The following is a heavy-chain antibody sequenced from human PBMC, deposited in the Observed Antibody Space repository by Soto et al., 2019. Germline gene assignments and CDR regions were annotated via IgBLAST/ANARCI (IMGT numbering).Heavy chain of an antibody. CDR1: GLTFNDYA. V-gene: IGHV3-23*01. Sequence: EVQLLESGGGLVHPGGSLRLSCAASGLTFNDYAMSWVRQAPGKGLEWVSANSGSGATTYYADSVKGRFTISRDNSRDTLHLEMKSLSAEDTAIYSSATVDSANWFFDLWGRGTLVTVSS. D-gene: IGHD2-15*01. CDR2: NSGSGATT. CDR3: ATVDSANWFFDL. J-gene: IGHJ2*01.